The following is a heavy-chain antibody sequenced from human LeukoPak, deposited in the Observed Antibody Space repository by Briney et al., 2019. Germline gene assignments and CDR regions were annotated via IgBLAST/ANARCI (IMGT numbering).Heavy chain of an antibody. D-gene: IGHD5-18*01. V-gene: IGHV1-46*03. J-gene: IGHJ4*02. Sequence: GASVKVSCKASGYTFTSYYMHWVRQAPGQGLEWMGIINPSGGSTSYAQKFQGRVTMTRDTSTSTVYMELSSLRSEDTAVYYCARAYRGYSYGYEGYYFDYWGQGTLVTVSS. CDR1: GYTFTSYY. CDR2: INPSGGST. CDR3: ARAYRGYSYGYEGYYFDY.